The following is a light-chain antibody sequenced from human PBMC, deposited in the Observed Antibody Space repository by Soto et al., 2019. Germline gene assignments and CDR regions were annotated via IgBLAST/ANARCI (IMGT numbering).Light chain of an antibody. CDR3: QQRNDWQVT. CDR1: QSVSSY. CDR2: DIS. V-gene: IGKV3-11*01. J-gene: IGKJ5*01. Sequence: EIVMTQSPATLSVSPWQTSALSCVASQSVSSYLAWYQQKPGQAPRLLIYDISNRATGIPARFSGSGSGTDFTLTISSLEPDDFAVYYCQQRNDWQVTFGQGTRLEIK.